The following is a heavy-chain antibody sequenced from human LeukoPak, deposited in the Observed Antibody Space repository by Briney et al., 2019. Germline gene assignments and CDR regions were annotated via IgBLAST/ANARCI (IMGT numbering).Heavy chain of an antibody. CDR3: ARTFQAPSYGDSDSRTKYPYSMDV. V-gene: IGHV4-30-2*01. J-gene: IGHJ6*02. CDR1: GASIDAAGYS. CDR2: IYHGGRT. D-gene: IGHD4-17*01. Sequence: SQTLSLTCAVSGASIDAAGYSWNWIRQAPGKDLEWIGNIYHGGRTSYKSSLKSRVTISVDTSKNHFSLKLTSVTAADTAVYYCARTFQAPSYGDSDSRTKYPYSMDVWGQGTMVAVSS.